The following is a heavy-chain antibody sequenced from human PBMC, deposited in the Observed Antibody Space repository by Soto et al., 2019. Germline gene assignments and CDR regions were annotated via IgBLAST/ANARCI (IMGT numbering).Heavy chain of an antibody. Sequence: QVQLQESGPGLVKPSETLSLTCTVSGGSVSSGSYYWCWIRQPPGKGLEWIGYISYSGSTNYNPSLKSRVTISVDTSKNQFSLKLSSVTAADTAVYYCAREPTTVTNYYYYALDVWGQGTTVTVSS. CDR1: GGSVSSGSYY. CDR3: AREPTTVTNYYYYALDV. J-gene: IGHJ6*02. CDR2: ISYSGST. V-gene: IGHV4-61*01. D-gene: IGHD4-17*01.